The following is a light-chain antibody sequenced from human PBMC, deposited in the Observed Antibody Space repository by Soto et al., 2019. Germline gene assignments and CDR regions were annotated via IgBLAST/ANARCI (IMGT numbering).Light chain of an antibody. V-gene: IGKV3-15*01. CDR1: QSVSNN. CDR2: GAS. J-gene: IGKJ4*01. Sequence: EIVMTQSPSTLSVSPGERATLSCRASQSVSNNLAWYQQKPGQAPRLLIYGASTTATGIPARFSGSGSGTEFTLTISSLQSEDFAVYYCQQYNNWPPLTFGGGTKVEIK. CDR3: QQYNNWPPLT.